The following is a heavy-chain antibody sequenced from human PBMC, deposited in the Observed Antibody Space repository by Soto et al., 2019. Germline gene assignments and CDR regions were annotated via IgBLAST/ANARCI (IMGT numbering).Heavy chain of an antibody. CDR2: IGGSGTSI. Sequence: GSLRLSCSASGFTFSSYAMHWVRQAPGKGLEYVSAIGGSGTSIYYADSVKGRFTISRDNSKHTLYLQMNRLRAEDTALYYCAKALYSVATIADYWGQGTLVTVSS. V-gene: IGHV3-64*04. CDR3: AKALYSVATIADY. D-gene: IGHD5-12*01. CDR1: GFTFSSYA. J-gene: IGHJ4*02.